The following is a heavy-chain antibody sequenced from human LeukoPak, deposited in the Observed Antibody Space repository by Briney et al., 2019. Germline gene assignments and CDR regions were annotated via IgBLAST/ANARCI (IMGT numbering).Heavy chain of an antibody. D-gene: IGHD4-11*01. CDR1: GLTFSNHA. CDR3: ARSITPDYSAFDI. CDR2: IYSGGST. J-gene: IGHJ3*02. V-gene: IGHV3-53*01. Sequence: GGSLRLSCAGSGLTFSNHAMTWVRQAPGKGLEWVSVIYSGGSTYHADSVKGRFTISRDNSKNTLYLQMNSLRAEDTAVYYCARSITPDYSAFDIWGQGTMVTVSS.